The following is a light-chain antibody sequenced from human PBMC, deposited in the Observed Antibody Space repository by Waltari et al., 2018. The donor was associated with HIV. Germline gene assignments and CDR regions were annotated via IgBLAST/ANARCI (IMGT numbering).Light chain of an antibody. CDR3: SSYMSTNRL. V-gene: IGLV2-14*03. CDR1: SDDLGGY. J-gene: IGLJ2*01. Sequence: QSALTQPASVSGPPGQSITISCTGASDDLGGYVSWYQQYPGKAPKLLIFDVTKRPSGVSDRFSGSKSANTASLTISGLQAEDEADYCCSSYMSTNRLFGGGTRLTVL. CDR2: DVT.